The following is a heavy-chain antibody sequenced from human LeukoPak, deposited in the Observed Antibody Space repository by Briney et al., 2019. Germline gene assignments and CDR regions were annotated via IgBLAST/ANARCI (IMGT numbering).Heavy chain of an antibody. CDR3: ARGISSRYFDY. D-gene: IGHD2-15*01. CDR1: GFTFSFAA. CDR2: ISASGGST. J-gene: IGHJ4*02. Sequence: GGSLRLSCAASGFTFSFAAMTWVRQGPGKGLEWVSLISASGGSTYYADSVKGRFTISRDNSKNTVYLQMNSLRAEDTAVYYCARGISSRYFDYWGQGTLVTVSS. V-gene: IGHV3-23*01.